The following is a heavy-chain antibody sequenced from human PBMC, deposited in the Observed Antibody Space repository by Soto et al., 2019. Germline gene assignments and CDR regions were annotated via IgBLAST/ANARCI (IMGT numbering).Heavy chain of an antibody. J-gene: IGHJ6*02. CDR1: GFTFSSYG. CDR2: ISYDGSNK. D-gene: IGHD1-26*01. CDR3: AKDRLRGGFLTTATTNGMDV. V-gene: IGHV3-30*18. Sequence: PGGSLRLSCAASGFTFSSYGMHWVRQAPGKGLEWVALISYDGSNKYYVDSVKGRFTISRDNSKNTLFLQMNSLRAGDTAVYYCAKDRLRGGFLTTATTNGMDVWGQGTTVTVS.